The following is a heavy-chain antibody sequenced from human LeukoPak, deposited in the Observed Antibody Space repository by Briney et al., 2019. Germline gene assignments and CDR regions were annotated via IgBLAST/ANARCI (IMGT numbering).Heavy chain of an antibody. J-gene: IGHJ4*02. V-gene: IGHV4-4*02. CDR2: IYYSGTT. CDR3: ARDRGGYTYSHDY. CDR1: GGSISSSNW. D-gene: IGHD5-18*01. Sequence: SGTLSLTCAVSGGSISSSNWWSWVRQPPGKGLEWIGSIYYSGTTYYNPSLESRVTMSVDTSKNQFSLRLSSVAAADTAVYYCARDRGGYTYSHDYWGQGTLVTVSS.